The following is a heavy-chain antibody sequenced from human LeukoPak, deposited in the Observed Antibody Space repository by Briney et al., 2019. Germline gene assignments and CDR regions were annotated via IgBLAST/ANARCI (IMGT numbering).Heavy chain of an antibody. CDR1: GYTFTAYY. Sequence: ASLKVSCKASGYTFTAYYIHWVRRAPGQGLEWMGWINPNSGGTESAQKFQGRVTMTRDTSISRAYMELSRLRSDDTAVYYCTRDHCTSINCYEYNYYGMDVWGQGTTVTVSS. V-gene: IGHV1-2*02. CDR3: TRDHCTSINCYEYNYYGMDV. CDR2: INPNSGGT. D-gene: IGHD2-2*01. J-gene: IGHJ6*02.